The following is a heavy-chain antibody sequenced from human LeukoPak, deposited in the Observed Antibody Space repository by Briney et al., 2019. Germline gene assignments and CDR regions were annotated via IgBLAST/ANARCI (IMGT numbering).Heavy chain of an antibody. CDR3: AREVRVVDFWSGYWSSWRWFDP. CDR2: INPNSGGT. V-gene: IGHV1-2*02. J-gene: IGHJ5*02. Sequence: EASVKVSCKASGYTFTGYYMHRVRQAPGQGLEWMGWINPNSGGTNYAQKFQGRVTMTRDTSISTAYMELSRLRSDDTAVYYCAREVRVVDFWSGYWSSWRWFDPWGQGTLVTVSS. D-gene: IGHD3-3*01. CDR1: GYTFTGYY.